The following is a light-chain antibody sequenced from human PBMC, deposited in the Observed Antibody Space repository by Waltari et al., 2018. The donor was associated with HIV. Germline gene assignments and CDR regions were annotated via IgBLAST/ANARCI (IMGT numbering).Light chain of an antibody. CDR3: AAGDGSRSVGV. CDR1: SPLIVPNY. V-gene: IGLV1-47*01. J-gene: IGLJ2*01. Sequence: SVLTLPPPASRTPGQTLPSSFSGCSPLIVPNYVSCFQQLPGTPPQLLISLNTQRPAGVPDRFSGAKSGTAAALAISGLRSEDEAEYYGAAGDGSRSVGVLGGGTKLTVL. CDR2: LNT.